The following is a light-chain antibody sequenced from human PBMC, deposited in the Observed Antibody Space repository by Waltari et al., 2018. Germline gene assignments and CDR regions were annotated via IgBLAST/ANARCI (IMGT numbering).Light chain of an antibody. CDR1: SSDVSGYTY. J-gene: IGLJ3*02. V-gene: IGLV2-14*03. CDR2: DVT. Sequence: QSALTQPASVSWSPGQSITISCTGTSSDVSGYTYVSWYQQHPGKAPKLMIYDVTTRPSGVSNRFSGSKSVNTASLTISGLQAEDEADYYCSSYTSSSTWVFGGGTKLTVL. CDR3: SSYTSSSTWV.